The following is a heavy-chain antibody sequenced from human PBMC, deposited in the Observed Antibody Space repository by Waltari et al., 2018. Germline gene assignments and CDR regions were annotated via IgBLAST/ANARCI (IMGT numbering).Heavy chain of an antibody. D-gene: IGHD5-12*01. CDR2: ISNDGNNK. V-gene: IGHV3-30*18. CDR3: VKYSGFDYFFDY. J-gene: IGHJ4*02. CDR1: GFSFSNCN. Sequence: QMQLVESGGGVVQPGRSLRLSCAASGFSFSNCNMHWVRQVPGQGREGVAGISNDGNNKDYADSVKSRFTVSRENSKNTLYLQINSLRDDDTAVYYCVKYSGFDYFFDYWGLGTLVTVSS.